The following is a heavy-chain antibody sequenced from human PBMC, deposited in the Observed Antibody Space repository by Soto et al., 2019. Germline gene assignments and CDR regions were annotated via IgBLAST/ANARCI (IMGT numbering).Heavy chain of an antibody. D-gene: IGHD6-13*01. V-gene: IGHV4-39*01. CDR1: GGSISSSSYY. J-gene: IGHJ5*02. Sequence: SETLSLTCTVSGGSISSSSYYWGWIRQPPGKGLEWIGSIYYSGSTYYNPSLKSRVTISVDTSKNQFSLKLSSVTAADTAVYYCARRDIAAAVGFDPWGQGTLVTVSS. CDR2: IYYSGST. CDR3: ARRDIAAAVGFDP.